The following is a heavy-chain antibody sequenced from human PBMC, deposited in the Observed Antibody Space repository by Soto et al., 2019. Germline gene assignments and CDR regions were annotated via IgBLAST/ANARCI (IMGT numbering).Heavy chain of an antibody. J-gene: IGHJ6*02. CDR1: GGSFSGYY. Sequence: QVQLQQWGAGLLKPSETLSLTCAVYGGSFSGYYWSWIRQPPGKGLEWIGEINHSGSTNYNPSLKSRVTISVDTSKNQFSLKLSSVTAADTAVYYCARGLRVGWWVGSSWSHGMDVWGQGTTVTVSS. CDR2: INHSGST. CDR3: ARGLRVGWWVGSSWSHGMDV. V-gene: IGHV4-34*01. D-gene: IGHD6-13*01.